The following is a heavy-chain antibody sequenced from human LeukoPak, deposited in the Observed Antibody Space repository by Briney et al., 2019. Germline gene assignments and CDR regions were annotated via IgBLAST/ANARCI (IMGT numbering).Heavy chain of an antibody. J-gene: IGHJ4*02. CDR2: IKQDGSEK. CDR1: GFTFSSYS. Sequence: PGGSLRLSCAASGFTFSSYSMNWVRQAPGKGLEWVANIKQDGSEKYYVDSVKGRFTISRDNAKNSLYLQMNSLRAEDTAVYYCARGIVVVTALDYWGQGTLVTVSS. D-gene: IGHD2-21*02. CDR3: ARGIVVVTALDY. V-gene: IGHV3-7*01.